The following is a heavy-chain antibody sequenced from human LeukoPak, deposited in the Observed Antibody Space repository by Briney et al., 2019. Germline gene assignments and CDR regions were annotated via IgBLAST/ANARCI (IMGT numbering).Heavy chain of an antibody. CDR1: GGSISSSSYY. D-gene: IGHD6-19*01. CDR3: ARGPSRYSSGWYNLRFDY. V-gene: IGHV4-39*01. CDR2: IYYSGST. J-gene: IGHJ4*02. Sequence: PSETLSLTCTVSGGSISSSSYYWGWIRQPPGKGLEWIGSIYYSGSTYYNPSLKSRVTISVDTSKNQFSLKLSSVTAADTAVYYCARGPSRYSSGWYNLRFDYWGQGTLVTVSS.